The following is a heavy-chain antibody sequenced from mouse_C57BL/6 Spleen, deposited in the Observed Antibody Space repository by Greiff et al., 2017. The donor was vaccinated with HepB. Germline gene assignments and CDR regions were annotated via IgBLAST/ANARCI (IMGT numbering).Heavy chain of an antibody. CDR2: INPSTGGT. J-gene: IGHJ4*01. D-gene: IGHD2-4*01. V-gene: IGHV1-42*01. CDR1: GYSFTGYY. CDR3: ARRGGYDYDGYAMDY. Sequence: VQLQQSGPELVKPGASVKISCKASGYSFTGYYMNWVKQSPEKSLEWIGEINPSTGGTPYNQKFKAKATLTVDKSSSTAYMQLKSLTSEDSAVYYCARRGGYDYDGYAMDYWGQGTSVTVSS.